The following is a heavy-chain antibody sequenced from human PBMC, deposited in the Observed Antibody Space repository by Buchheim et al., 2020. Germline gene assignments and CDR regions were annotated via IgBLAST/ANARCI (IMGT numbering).Heavy chain of an antibody. CDR3: AKLGDGYHRHFDY. V-gene: IGHV3-30*18. CDR1: GFTFSSYG. D-gene: IGHD5-24*01. CDR2: ISYAGSNK. Sequence: QVQLVESGGGVVQPGRSLRLSCAASGFTFSSYGMHWVRQAPGKGLEWVAVISYAGSNKYYADSVKGRFTISRDNSKNTLYLQMNSLRAEDTAVYYWAKLGDGYHRHFDYWGQGTL. J-gene: IGHJ4*02.